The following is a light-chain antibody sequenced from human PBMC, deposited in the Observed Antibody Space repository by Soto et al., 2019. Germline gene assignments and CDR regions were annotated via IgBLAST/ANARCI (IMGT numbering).Light chain of an antibody. V-gene: IGLV1-44*01. Sequence: QPVLTQPPSASGTPGQRVTIPCSGSSSNIGSHTVNCYQQPPGTAPKLLVYSSNQRPSGVPDRFSGSKSGTSASLAISGLQSEDEADYYCAAWDGSLNGVVFGGGTKLTVL. CDR1: SSNIGSHT. CDR2: SSN. CDR3: AAWDGSLNGVV. J-gene: IGLJ2*01.